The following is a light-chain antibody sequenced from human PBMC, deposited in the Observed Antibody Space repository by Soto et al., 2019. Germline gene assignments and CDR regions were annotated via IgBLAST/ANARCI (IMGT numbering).Light chain of an antibody. Sequence: DIQLTQSPSSLSASLGDSITITCRASETISTFLNWYQVQPGKAPRLLVYGASYLQVGVPVRFRGSGSGTLFTLTIDNLQREDLASYFCQQFFSAVLTLGGGTRVEIE. CDR2: GAS. V-gene: IGKV1-39*01. J-gene: IGKJ4*01. CDR3: QQFFSAVLT. CDR1: ETISTF.